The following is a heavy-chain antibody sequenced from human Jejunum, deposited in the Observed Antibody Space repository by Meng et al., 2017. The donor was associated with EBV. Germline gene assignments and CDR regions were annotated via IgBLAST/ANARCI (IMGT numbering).Heavy chain of an antibody. V-gene: IGHV7-4-1*02. J-gene: IGHJ5*02. D-gene: IGHD2-8*02. CDR1: GYTFTSSG. CDR3: ARVRPGGGWFDP. CDR2: INTNTGYP. Sequence: QGQLVQSGYEWKKLGASVKVSCKASGYTFTSSGINWGRQAPGQGLEWMGWINTNTGYPTYAQDFTGSFVSSLNTSVSTSYLLITSLSTEDNAVYYCARVRPGGGWFDPWGQGTLVTVSS.